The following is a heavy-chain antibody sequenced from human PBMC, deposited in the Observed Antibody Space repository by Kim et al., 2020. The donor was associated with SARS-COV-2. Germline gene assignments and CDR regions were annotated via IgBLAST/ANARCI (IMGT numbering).Heavy chain of an antibody. CDR2: ISGSGGNT. CDR3: AIRDLGATELGNY. CDR1: GFTFSTYA. D-gene: IGHD1-26*01. V-gene: IGHV3-23*01. J-gene: IGHJ4*02. Sequence: GGSLRLSCAASGFTFSTYAMTWVRQAPGKGLEWVSGISGSGGNTYYADSVKGRFTISRDNPKSTLHLQMNSLRAEDTAVYYCAIRDLGATELGNYWGQGTLVTVSS.